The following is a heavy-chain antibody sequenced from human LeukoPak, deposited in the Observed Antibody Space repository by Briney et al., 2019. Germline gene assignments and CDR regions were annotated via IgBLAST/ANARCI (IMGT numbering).Heavy chain of an antibody. Sequence: SETLSLTCTVSGGSISSYYWSWIRQPAGKGLEWIGRIYTSGSTNYNPSLKSRVTISVDKSKNQLSLKLSSVTTADTAVYYCARARSTVGYFDYWGQGTLVTVSS. CDR2: IYTSGST. CDR3: ARARSTVGYFDY. J-gene: IGHJ4*02. CDR1: GGSISSYY. D-gene: IGHD4-23*01. V-gene: IGHV4-4*07.